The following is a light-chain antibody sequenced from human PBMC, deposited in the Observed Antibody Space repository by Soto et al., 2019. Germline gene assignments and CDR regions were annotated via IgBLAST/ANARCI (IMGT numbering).Light chain of an antibody. J-gene: IGLJ1*01. CDR2: GNS. CDR1: SSNIGAHYD. V-gene: IGLV1-40*01. Sequence: QSVLTQPPSVSGAPGQRVTISCTGSSSNIGAHYDVHWYQQLPGTAPKLLIYGNSNRPSGVPDRFSGSKSGTSASLAITGLQTEDEGDYYCQAYDRSLSGLYVFGTGTKVTVL. CDR3: QAYDRSLSGLYV.